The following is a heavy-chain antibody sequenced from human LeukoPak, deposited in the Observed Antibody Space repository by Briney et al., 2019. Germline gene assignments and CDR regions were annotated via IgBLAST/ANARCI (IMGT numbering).Heavy chain of an antibody. V-gene: IGHV4-39*07. D-gene: IGHD3-10*01. CDR1: GGSISSSSYY. J-gene: IGHJ4*02. CDR3: ARRGAYGSGSHFDY. Sequence: SETLSLTCTVSGGSISSSSYYWGWIRQPPGKGLEWIGSIYYSGSTYYNPSLKSRVTISVDKSKNQFSLKLSSVTAADTAVYHCARRGAYGSGSHFDYWGQGTLVTVSS. CDR2: IYYSGST.